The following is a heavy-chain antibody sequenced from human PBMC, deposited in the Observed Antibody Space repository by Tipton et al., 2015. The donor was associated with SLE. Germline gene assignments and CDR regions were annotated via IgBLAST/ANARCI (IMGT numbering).Heavy chain of an antibody. V-gene: IGHV4-34*01. CDR3: VGGFGDFDF. J-gene: IGHJ4*02. CDR2: IYYSGST. CDR1: GGSFSGYY. D-gene: IGHD3-10*01. Sequence: TLSLTCAVYGGSFSGYYWSWIRQHPGKGLEWIGYIYYSGSTYYNPSLKSRVTISVDTSKNQFSLKLSSVTAADTAVYYCVGGFGDFDFWGQGTLVTVSS.